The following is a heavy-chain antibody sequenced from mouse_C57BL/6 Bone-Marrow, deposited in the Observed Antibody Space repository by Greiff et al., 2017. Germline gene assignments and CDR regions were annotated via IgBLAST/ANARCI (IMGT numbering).Heavy chain of an antibody. CDR3: TRDARTTARRRFAY. J-gene: IGHJ3*01. V-gene: IGHV5-9-1*02. Sequence: DVMLVESGEGLVKPGGSLKLSCAASGFTFSSYAMSWVRQTPEKRLEWVAYISSGGDYIYSAATVKGRFTISRDNARNTLYLQMSSLKSEDTAMYYGTRDARTTARRRFAYGGQGTLVTVSA. CDR1: GFTFSSYA. CDR2: ISSGGDYI. D-gene: IGHD1-2*01.